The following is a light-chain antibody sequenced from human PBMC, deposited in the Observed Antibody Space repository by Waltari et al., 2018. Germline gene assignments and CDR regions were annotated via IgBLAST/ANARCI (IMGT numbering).Light chain of an antibody. CDR3: QQYGSSPPFT. J-gene: IGKJ2*01. CDR1: QSVSSSY. Sequence: EIVLTQSPGTLSLSPGERATLSCRASQSVSSSYLAWYQQKHGQAPSLLIYGASSRTTGIPDRFSGSGSGTDFTLTTRRLEPEDFAVYYCQQYGSSPPFTFGQGTKLEIK. V-gene: IGKV3-20*01. CDR2: GAS.